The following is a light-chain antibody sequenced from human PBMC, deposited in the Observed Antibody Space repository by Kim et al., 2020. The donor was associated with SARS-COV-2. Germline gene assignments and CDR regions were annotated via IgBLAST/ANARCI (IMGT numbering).Light chain of an antibody. CDR3: QSYDSSRTTSHVV. V-gene: IGLV1-40*01. Sequence: VTTSCTGSSPNIGAGSDEHGYQHLPEKPPKLLIYSNTDRPSGGSDRFSGSKSGSSASLASTGLQAEDEAHYFCQSYDSSRTTSHVVFGGGTQLTVL. CDR1: SPNIGAGSD. J-gene: IGLJ2*01. CDR2: SNT.